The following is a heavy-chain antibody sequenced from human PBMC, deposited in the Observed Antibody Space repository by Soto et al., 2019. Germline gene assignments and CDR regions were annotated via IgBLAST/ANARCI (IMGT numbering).Heavy chain of an antibody. CDR1: GYSFTSYW. D-gene: IGHD2-2*01. Sequence: LKISCKGSGYSFTSYWIGWVRQMPGKGLEWMGIIYPGDSDTRYSPSFQGQVTISADKSISTAYLQWSSLKASDTAMYYCARLLVVVPAATSFDYWGQGTLVTVSS. J-gene: IGHJ4*02. CDR2: IYPGDSDT. CDR3: ARLLVVVPAATSFDY. V-gene: IGHV5-51*01.